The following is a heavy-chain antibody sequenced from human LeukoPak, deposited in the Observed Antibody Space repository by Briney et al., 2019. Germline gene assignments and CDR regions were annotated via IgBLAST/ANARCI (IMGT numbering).Heavy chain of an antibody. V-gene: IGHV4-34*01. Sequence: SETLSLTCAVYGGSFSGYYWSWIRQPPGKGLEWIGEINHSGSTNYNPSLKSRVTISVDTSKNQFSLKLSSVTAADTAVYYCASFHYGWFDPWGQGTLVTVSS. CDR1: GGSFSGYY. CDR3: ASFHYGWFDP. D-gene: IGHD3-16*01. J-gene: IGHJ5*02. CDR2: INHSGST.